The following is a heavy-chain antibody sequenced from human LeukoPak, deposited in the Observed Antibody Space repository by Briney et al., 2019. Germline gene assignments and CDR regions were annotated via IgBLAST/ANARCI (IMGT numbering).Heavy chain of an antibody. CDR2: INIDGSNT. Sequence: SGGSLRLSCAASGFPFSSYWMHWVRQAPGKGLVWVSRINIDGSNTNYADSVKGRFTISRDNSKNTLYLQMNSLRAEDTAVYYCAKDLAGACMASWFDPWGQGTLVTVSS. D-gene: IGHD1-26*01. V-gene: IGHV3-74*01. CDR1: GFPFSSYW. CDR3: AKDLAGACMASWFDP. J-gene: IGHJ5*02.